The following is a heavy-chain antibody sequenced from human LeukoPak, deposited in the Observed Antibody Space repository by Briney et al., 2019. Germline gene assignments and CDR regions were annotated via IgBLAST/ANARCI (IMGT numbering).Heavy chain of an antibody. D-gene: IGHD6-25*01. CDR3: ARVWAAGWFDP. Sequence: KASETLSLTCTVSGGSISSYYWSWIRQPPGKGLEWIGYIYYSGSTNYNPSLKSRVTISVDTSKNQFSLKLSSVTAADTAVYYCARVWAAGWFDPWGQGTLVTVSS. CDR1: GGSISSYY. V-gene: IGHV4-59*01. CDR2: IYYSGST. J-gene: IGHJ5*02.